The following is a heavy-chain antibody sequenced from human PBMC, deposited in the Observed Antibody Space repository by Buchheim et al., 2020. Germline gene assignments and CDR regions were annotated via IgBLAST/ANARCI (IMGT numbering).Heavy chain of an antibody. Sequence: QVQLVESGGGVVQPGRSLRLSCAASGFTFSSYAMHCVRQAPGKGLEWVAVISYDGSNKYYADSVKGLFTISRDNSKNTLYLQMNSLRAEDTAVYYCARDSAAAGTIYYYYYGMDVWGQGTT. V-gene: IGHV3-30-3*01. CDR1: GFTFSSYA. CDR2: ISYDGSNK. CDR3: ARDSAAAGTIYYYYYGMDV. J-gene: IGHJ6*02. D-gene: IGHD6-13*01.